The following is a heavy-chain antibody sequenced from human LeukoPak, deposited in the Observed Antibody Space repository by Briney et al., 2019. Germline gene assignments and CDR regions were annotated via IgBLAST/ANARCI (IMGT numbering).Heavy chain of an antibody. V-gene: IGHV1-2*02. CDR2: INPNSGGT. CDR3: AREVGYTASDYGY. J-gene: IGHJ4*02. Sequence: GASVKVSCKASGYTFTPYYIHWVRQAPGQGLEWMGWINPNSGGTNYAQKFQGRVTMTRDTSISTAYMELSRLRSDDTAVYYCAREVGYTASDYGYWGQGTLVTVSS. D-gene: IGHD5-12*01. CDR1: GYTFTPYY.